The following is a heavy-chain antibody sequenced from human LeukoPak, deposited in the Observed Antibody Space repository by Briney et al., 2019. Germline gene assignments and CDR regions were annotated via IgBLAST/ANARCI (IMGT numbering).Heavy chain of an antibody. CDR3: IAHFPYFYGFDV. CDR2: IKSEGEGATT. J-gene: IGHJ6*04. CDR1: GFTIGTAW. Sequence: GGPLRLSCVSSGFTIGTAWMSWVRQAPGKGLEWLGHIKSEGEGATTDYAALAKGRFAISRDDSKNMIYLQMSSLKIDDTAIYYCIAHFPYFYGFDVWGKGTTVTVSS. V-gene: IGHV3-15*01. D-gene: IGHD3-3*02.